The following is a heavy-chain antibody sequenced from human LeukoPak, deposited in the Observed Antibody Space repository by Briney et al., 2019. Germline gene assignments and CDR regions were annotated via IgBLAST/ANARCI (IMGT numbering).Heavy chain of an antibody. Sequence: SETLSLTFTVSGGSISSYYWSWIRQPPGKGLEWIGYIYYSGSTNYNPSLKSRVTISVDTSKNQFSLKLSSVTAADTAVYYCARADSRFDPWGQGTLVTVSS. CDR1: GGSISSYY. V-gene: IGHV4-59*01. J-gene: IGHJ5*02. CDR2: IYYSGST. D-gene: IGHD2-21*01. CDR3: ARADSRFDP.